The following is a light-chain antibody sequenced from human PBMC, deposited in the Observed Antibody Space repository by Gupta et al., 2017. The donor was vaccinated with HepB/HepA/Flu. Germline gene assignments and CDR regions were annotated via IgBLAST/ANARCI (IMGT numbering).Light chain of an antibody. J-gene: IGLJ3*02. CDR3: CSYTSSSTLV. CDR1: SSDIGAYNY. V-gene: IGLV2-14*03. CDR2: DVS. Sequence: QSALTHAASVSGSPGQSITISCTGTSSDIGAYNYVSWYQQHPDKAPKLMIYDVSSRPSGVTNRFSGSKSGNTASLIISGLQAEDEADYYCCSYTSSSTLVFGGGTKLTVL.